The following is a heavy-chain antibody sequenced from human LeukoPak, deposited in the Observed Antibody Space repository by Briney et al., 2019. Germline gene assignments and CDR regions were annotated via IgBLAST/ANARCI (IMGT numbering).Heavy chain of an antibody. J-gene: IGHJ3*02. V-gene: IGHV5-51*01. Sequence: SLKIFSKGSGYSFTSYWICCLRQMPPKDLEWMGVIYPGDSDTRYSPSFQGHVTISADTSINTSYLQLSSLNAADTAIYYCAGIGGQGAFDIWGQGTRVIVSS. CDR2: IYPGDSDT. CDR1: GYSFTSYW. CDR3: AGIGGQGAFDI.